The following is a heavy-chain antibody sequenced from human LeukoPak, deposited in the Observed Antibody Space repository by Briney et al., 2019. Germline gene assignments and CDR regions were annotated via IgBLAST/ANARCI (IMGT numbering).Heavy chain of an antibody. J-gene: IGHJ4*02. Sequence: PGGSLRLSCAASGFTFSNAWMSWVRQAPGKGLEWVGRIKSKTDGGTTDYAAPVKGRFTISRDDSKNTLYLQMNSLKTEDTAVYYCTTDSTTFGVVKDYWGQGTLVTVSS. CDR1: GFTFSNAW. D-gene: IGHD3-3*01. CDR3: TTDSTTFGVVKDY. V-gene: IGHV3-15*01. CDR2: IKSKTDGGTT.